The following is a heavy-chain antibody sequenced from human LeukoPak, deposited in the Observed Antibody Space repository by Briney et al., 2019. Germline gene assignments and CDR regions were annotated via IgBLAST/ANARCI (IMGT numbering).Heavy chain of an antibody. V-gene: IGHV3-23*01. CDR2: ISGIGGST. CDR1: GFTFSSYA. CDR3: AKDAVVVPAPGYNWFDP. D-gene: IGHD2-2*01. Sequence: GGSLRLSCAASGFTFSSYAMSWVRQAPGKGLEWVSAISGIGGSTYYADSVKGRFTISRDNSKNTLYLQMNSLRAEHTAVYYCAKDAVVVPAPGYNWFDPWGQGTLVTVSS. J-gene: IGHJ5*02.